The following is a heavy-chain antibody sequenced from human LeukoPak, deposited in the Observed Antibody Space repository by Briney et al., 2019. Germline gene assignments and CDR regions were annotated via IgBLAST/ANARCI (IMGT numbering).Heavy chain of an antibody. V-gene: IGHV3-23*01. CDR1: GYTFSSHA. D-gene: IGHD3-3*01. Sequence: GGSLRLSCAASGYTFSSHAMGWVRHAPGKGLEWVSGIGGLGGSTYYAGSVKGRFTISRDNPQNTLYLHMNSLRADDTAVYYCARDPGVVAFHYFDYWGQGSLVSVSS. J-gene: IGHJ4*02. CDR3: ARDPGVVAFHYFDY. CDR2: IGGLGGST.